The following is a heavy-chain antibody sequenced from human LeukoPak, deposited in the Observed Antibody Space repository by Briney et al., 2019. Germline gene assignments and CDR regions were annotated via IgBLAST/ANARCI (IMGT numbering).Heavy chain of an antibody. Sequence: PGGSLRLSCAASGFTFSSYAMHWVRQAPGKGLEWVTFIRYDGSNKYCADSVKGRFTISRDNSKNTLYLQMNSLRAEDTAVYYCAKGSKEVLFTRDHYMDVWGKGNTVTISS. CDR2: IRYDGSNK. J-gene: IGHJ6*03. CDR1: GFTFSSYA. CDR3: AKGSKEVLFTRDHYMDV. V-gene: IGHV3-30*02. D-gene: IGHD3-3*01.